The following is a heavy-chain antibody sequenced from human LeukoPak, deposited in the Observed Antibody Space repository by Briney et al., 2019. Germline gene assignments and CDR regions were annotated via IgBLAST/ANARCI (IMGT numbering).Heavy chain of an antibody. CDR1: GGSISSYY. CDR2: IHYSGST. CDR3: AREAPICSGGTCYDY. J-gene: IGHJ4*02. Sequence: PSETLSLTCTVSGGSISSYYWSWIRQPPGKGLEWIGYIHYSGSTNYNPSLKNRVIISVDTSKNQFSLKLSSVTAADTAVYYCAREAPICSGGTCYDYWGQGTLVTVSS. D-gene: IGHD2-15*01. V-gene: IGHV4-59*01.